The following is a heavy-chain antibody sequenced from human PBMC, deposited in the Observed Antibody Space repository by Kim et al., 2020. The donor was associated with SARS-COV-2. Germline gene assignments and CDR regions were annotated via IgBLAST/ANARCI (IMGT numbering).Heavy chain of an antibody. CDR3: AREPRQRYFDL. Sequence: SETLSLTCAVSGGSISSGGYSWSWIRQPPGKGLEWIGFIYYSGSTYYNPSLKSRVTISVDRYKNQFSLKLSAVTAADTDVYFCAREPRQRYFDLWGRGTLVTVSS. J-gene: IGHJ2*01. V-gene: IGHV4-30-2*01. CDR2: IYYSGST. CDR1: GGSISSGGYS.